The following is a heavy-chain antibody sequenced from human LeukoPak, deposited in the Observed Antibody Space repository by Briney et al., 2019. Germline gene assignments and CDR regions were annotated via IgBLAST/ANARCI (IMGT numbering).Heavy chain of an antibody. CDR3: ARSTAGLDY. D-gene: IGHD1-1*01. CDR1: GFTFSNYW. CDR2: IRQDGSEK. J-gene: IGHJ4*02. V-gene: IGHV3-7*01. Sequence: GALRLSCAASGFTFSNYWMSWVRQAPGKGLEWVANIRQDGSEKYYVDSMRGRFTISRDNAKNSLYLQMSSLRAEDTAVYYCARSTAGLDYWGQGTLVTVSS.